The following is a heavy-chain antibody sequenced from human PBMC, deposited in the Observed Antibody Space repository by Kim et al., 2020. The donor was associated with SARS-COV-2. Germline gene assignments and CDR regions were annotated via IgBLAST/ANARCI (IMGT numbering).Heavy chain of an antibody. J-gene: IGHJ4*02. D-gene: IGHD6-19*01. CDR3: ARCKSGWSFDY. Sequence: TSYNPSLKSRVTISVDTSKNQCSLKLSSVTAADTAVYYCARCKSGWSFDYWGQGTLVTVSS. CDR2: T. V-gene: IGHV4-31*02.